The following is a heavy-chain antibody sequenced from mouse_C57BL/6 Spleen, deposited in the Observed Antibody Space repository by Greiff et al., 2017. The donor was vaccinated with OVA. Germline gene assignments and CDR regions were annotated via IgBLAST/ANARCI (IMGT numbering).Heavy chain of an antibody. D-gene: IGHD4-1*01. J-gene: IGHJ2*01. Sequence: QVQLQQSGAELARPGASVKMSCKASGYTFTSYTMHWVKQRPGQGLEWIGYINPSSGYTKYNQKFKDKATLTADKSSSTAYMQLSSLTSEDDAVYYCARRELGPFDYWGQGTTLTVSS. CDR2: INPSSGYT. V-gene: IGHV1-4*01. CDR3: ARRELGPFDY. CDR1: GYTFTSYT.